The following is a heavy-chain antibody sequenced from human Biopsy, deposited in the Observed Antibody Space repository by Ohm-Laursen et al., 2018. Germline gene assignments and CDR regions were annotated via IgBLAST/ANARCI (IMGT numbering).Heavy chain of an antibody. Sequence: SLRLSCAASGFSFSSYGMHWVRQAPGKGLEWVAVLWYDGTNKYYADSVKGRFTISRDNSKSTLYLQMNSLRAEDTAMYYCARLTNARAGGAPFDIWGQGTMVTVSS. D-gene: IGHD1-1*01. CDR2: LWYDGTNK. CDR3: ARLTNARAGGAPFDI. V-gene: IGHV3-33*01. CDR1: GFSFSSYG. J-gene: IGHJ3*02.